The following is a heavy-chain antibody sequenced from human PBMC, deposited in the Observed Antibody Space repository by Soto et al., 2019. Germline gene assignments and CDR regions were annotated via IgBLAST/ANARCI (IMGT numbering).Heavy chain of an antibody. CDR3: ARDNGADTAMVYYYYYGMDV. CDR2: IIPIFGTA. J-gene: IGHJ6*02. Sequence: GDSVKVYCKASGGTFSSYAISWVRQAPGQGLEWMGGIIPIFGTADYAQKFQGRVTITADESTSTAYMELSSLRSEDTAVYYCARDNGADTAMVYYYYYGMDVWGQGTTVTVSS. CDR1: GGTFSSYA. V-gene: IGHV1-69*13. D-gene: IGHD5-18*01.